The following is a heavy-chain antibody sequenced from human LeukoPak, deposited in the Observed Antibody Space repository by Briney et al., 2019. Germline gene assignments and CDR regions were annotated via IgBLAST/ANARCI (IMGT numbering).Heavy chain of an antibody. J-gene: IGHJ4*02. D-gene: IGHD4-23*01. V-gene: IGHV1-69*13. CDR2: ITPMFGTA. CDR3: ARGWLAETTVVTPYNY. CDR1: GGTFSSYD. Sequence: ASVKVSCKASGGTFSSYDISWVRQAPGQGLEWMGGITPMFGTAKYAQKFQGRVTITAVESMSTAYMELSSLRSEDAAVYYCARGWLAETTVVTPYNYRGQGTLVTVSS.